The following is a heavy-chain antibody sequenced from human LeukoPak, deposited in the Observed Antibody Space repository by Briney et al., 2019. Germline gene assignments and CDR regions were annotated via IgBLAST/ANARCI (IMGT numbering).Heavy chain of an antibody. CDR1: GFTFSSYG. V-gene: IGHV3-30*03. CDR3: ARGGPYDSSGYPYYFDY. Sequence: GRSLRLSCAASGFTFSSYGMHWVRQAPGKGLEWVAVISYDGSNKYYADSVKGRFTISRDNSKNTLYLQMNSLRGEDTAVYYCARGGPYDSSGYPYYFDYWGQGTLVTVSS. J-gene: IGHJ4*02. D-gene: IGHD3-22*01. CDR2: ISYDGSNK.